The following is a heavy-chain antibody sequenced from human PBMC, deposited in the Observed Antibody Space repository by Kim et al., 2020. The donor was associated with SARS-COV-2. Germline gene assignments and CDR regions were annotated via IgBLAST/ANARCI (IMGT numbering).Heavy chain of an antibody. D-gene: IGHD3-10*01. CDR3: ARGAEFLWFGE. CDR1: GVSVTSGGQY. V-gene: IGHV4-31*03. Sequence: SETLSLTCSVSGVSVTSGGQYWSWLRQRPGKGLQWIGYIYNNANTDYNPSLRSRATISVDTSKNQFSLKLTSVTATDTALYYCARGAEFLWFGEWGQGT. CDR2: IYNNANT. J-gene: IGHJ4*02.